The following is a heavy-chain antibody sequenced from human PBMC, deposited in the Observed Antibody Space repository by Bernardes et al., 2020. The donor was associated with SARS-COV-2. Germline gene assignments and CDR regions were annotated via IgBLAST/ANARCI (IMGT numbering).Heavy chain of an antibody. Sequence: RGSLRLSCTASGFTFSSSAMHWVRQAPGKGPEWVAVISNDGSSKYYTDSVKGRFTISRDNSKNTLYLIMNSLRTDDTAVYYCTRGLELELITWFAYWGQGTLVTVSS. D-gene: IGHD1-7*01. CDR3: TRGLELELITWFAY. CDR2: ISNDGSSK. CDR1: GFTFSSSA. V-gene: IGHV3-30-3*01. J-gene: IGHJ4*02.